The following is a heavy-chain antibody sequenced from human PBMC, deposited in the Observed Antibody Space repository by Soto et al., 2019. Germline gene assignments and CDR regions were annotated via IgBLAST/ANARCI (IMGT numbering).Heavy chain of an antibody. V-gene: IGHV3-64D*08. CDR1: GFTFSSYA. CDR3: VKGYPSGSYLYYYGMDV. CDR2: ISSNGGST. J-gene: IGHJ6*04. Sequence: GGSLSLSCSASGFTFSSYAMHWVRQAPGKGLEYVSAISSNGGSTYYADSVKGRFTISRDDSKNTLYLQMSSLRAEDTAVYYCVKGYPSGSYLYYYGMDVWGKGTTVTVSS. D-gene: IGHD1-26*01.